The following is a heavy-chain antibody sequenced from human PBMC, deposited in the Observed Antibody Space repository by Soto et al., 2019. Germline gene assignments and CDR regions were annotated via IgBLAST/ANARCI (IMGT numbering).Heavy chain of an antibody. CDR2: IIPIFGTA. CDR1: GGTFSRHA. Sequence: QLVQSGAEVRKPGSSVKVSCKASGGTFSRHAISWVRQAPGQGLEWMGGIIPIFGTANHAQKFQGRVTIIADESTSSVYMELSSLRSEDTAMYYCARGWGYDSNDYYYAYWGQGTLVIVSS. V-gene: IGHV1-69*12. J-gene: IGHJ4*02. D-gene: IGHD3-22*01. CDR3: ARGWGYDSNDYYYAY.